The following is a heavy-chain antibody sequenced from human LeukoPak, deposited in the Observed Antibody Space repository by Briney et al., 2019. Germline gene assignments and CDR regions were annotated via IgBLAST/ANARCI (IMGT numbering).Heavy chain of an antibody. CDR3: ARDRWTVAGRGAPDY. CDR1: GYTFSDYY. V-gene: IGHV3-11*01. Sequence: GGSLRLSCAASGYTFSDYYMSWIRQAPGKGLEWVSYISSSGSTIYYADSVKGRFTISRDNAKNSLYLQMNSLRAEDTAVYYCARDRWTVAGRGAPDYWGQGTLVTVSS. CDR2: ISSSGSTI. J-gene: IGHJ4*02. D-gene: IGHD6-19*01.